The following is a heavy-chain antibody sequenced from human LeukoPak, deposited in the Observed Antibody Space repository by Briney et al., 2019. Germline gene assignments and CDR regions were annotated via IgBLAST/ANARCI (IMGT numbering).Heavy chain of an antibody. J-gene: IGHJ5*02. CDR2: IYHSGST. V-gene: IGHV4-38-2*02. CDR1: GYSISSGYY. D-gene: IGHD3-10*01. CDR3: TRVLVRGVIHTNWFDP. Sequence: PSETLSLTCTVSGYSISSGYYWGWIRQPPGKGLEWIGSIYHSGSTYYNPSLKSRVTISVDTSKNQFSLKLSSVTAADTAVYYCTRVLVRGVIHTNWFDPWGQGTLVTVSS.